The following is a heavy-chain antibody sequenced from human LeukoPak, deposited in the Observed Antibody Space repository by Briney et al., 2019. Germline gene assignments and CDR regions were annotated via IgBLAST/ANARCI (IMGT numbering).Heavy chain of an antibody. CDR2: IYHSGST. CDR1: GGSISSSSYY. Sequence: PSETLSLTCTVSGGSISSSSYYWGWIRQPPGKGLEWIGSIYHSGSTYYNPSLKSRVTISVDTSKNQFSLKLSSVTAADTAVYYCARVRYSSVYFDYWGQGTLVTVSS. J-gene: IGHJ4*02. CDR3: ARVRYSSVYFDY. V-gene: IGHV4-39*07. D-gene: IGHD6-19*01.